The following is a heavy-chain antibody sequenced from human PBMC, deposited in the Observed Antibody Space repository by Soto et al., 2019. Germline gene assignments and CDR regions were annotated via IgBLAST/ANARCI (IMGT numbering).Heavy chain of an antibody. Sequence: QVQLQESGPGLVKPSGTLSLTCAVSGGSISSSNWWSWVRQPPGKGLEWIGEIYHSGSTNYNPSLKSRVTISVDKSKDQFSLELSSVTAADTAVYYCARDYMVRGVMRWFDPWGQGTLVTVSS. CDR1: GGSISSSNW. J-gene: IGHJ5*02. CDR2: IYHSGST. V-gene: IGHV4-4*02. D-gene: IGHD3-10*01. CDR3: ARDYMVRGVMRWFDP.